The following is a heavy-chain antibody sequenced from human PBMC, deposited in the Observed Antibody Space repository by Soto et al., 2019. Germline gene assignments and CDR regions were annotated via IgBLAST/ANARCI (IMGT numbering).Heavy chain of an antibody. CDR1: GYTFTSYG. CDR3: ARDHYGDYVLDY. CDR2: ISAYNGNT. D-gene: IGHD4-17*01. J-gene: IGHJ4*02. V-gene: IGHV1-18*01. Sequence: ASVKVSGKASGYTFTSYGISWVRQAPGQGLEWMGWISAYNGNTNYAQKLQGRVTMTTDTSTSTAYMELRSLRSDDTAVYYCARDHYGDYVLDYWGQGTLVTVSS.